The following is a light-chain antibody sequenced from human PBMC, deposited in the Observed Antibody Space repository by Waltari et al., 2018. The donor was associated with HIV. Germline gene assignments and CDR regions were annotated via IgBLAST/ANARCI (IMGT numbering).Light chain of an antibody. CDR3: QQSSVTPLT. J-gene: IGKJ4*01. CDR2: GAF. V-gene: IGKV1-39*01. Sequence: IQMTPSPSSLSASVGDRVSISCRASENIEKYLNWYQQRPGQAPKLLIHGAFNLQTGVPSRFSAGGSGADFTLTITNLQPEDVALYFCQQSSVTPLTFGGGTRVDIK. CDR1: ENIEKY.